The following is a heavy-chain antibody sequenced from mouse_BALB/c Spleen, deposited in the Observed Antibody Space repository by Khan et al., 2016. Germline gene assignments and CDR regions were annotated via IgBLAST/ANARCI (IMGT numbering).Heavy chain of an antibody. CDR1: GFNIKDYY. J-gene: IGHJ1*01. CDR3: KVITVVAHFDV. CDR2: IDPENGDT. D-gene: IGHD1-1*01. V-gene: IGHV14-4*02. Sequence: VQLQQPGAELVRSGASVKLSCTASGFNIKDYYMHWVKQRPEQGLEWIGWIDPENGDTEYVPKFQGKATMTADPSSNTPYLQLSSLTSEDTAVYYCKVITVVAHFDVWGAGTTVTGSS.